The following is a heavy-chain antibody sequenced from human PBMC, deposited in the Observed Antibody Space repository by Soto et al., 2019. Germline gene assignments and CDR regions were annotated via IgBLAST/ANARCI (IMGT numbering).Heavy chain of an antibody. V-gene: IGHV1-69*09. CDR1: GGTFSSSG. J-gene: IGHJ6*02. D-gene: IGHD2-8*01. Sequence: QVQLVQSGTEVKKPGSSVKVSCKASGGTFSSSGFSWVRQAPGQGLEWMGMIVPSLDTTKYAQKFQARVTITADQFTSTAYMELSSLRSEDTAVYYCARRPQPRGTDEPYAVDVWGQGTRVIVSS. CDR3: ARRPQPRGTDEPYAVDV. CDR2: IVPSLDTT.